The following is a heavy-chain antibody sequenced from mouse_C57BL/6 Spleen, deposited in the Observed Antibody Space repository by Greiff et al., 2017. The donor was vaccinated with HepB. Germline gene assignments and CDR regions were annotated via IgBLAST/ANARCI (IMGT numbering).Heavy chain of an antibody. CDR3: ARQARDYFDY. CDR2: ISGGGGNT. V-gene: IGHV5-9*01. CDR1: GFTFSSYT. Sequence: EVQLVESGGGLVKPGGSLKLSCAASGFTFSSYTMSWVRQTPEKRLEWVATISGGGGNTYYPDSVKGRFTISRDNAKNTLYLQMSSLGSEDTALYYCARQARDYFDYWGQGTTLTVSS. J-gene: IGHJ2*01.